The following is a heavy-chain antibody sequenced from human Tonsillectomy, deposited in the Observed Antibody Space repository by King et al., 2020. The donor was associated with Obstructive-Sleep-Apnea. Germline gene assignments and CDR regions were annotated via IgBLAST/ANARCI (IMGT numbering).Heavy chain of an antibody. D-gene: IGHD3-22*01. CDR1: GFTFDDYA. CDR2: ISWNGGDI. V-gene: IGHV3-9*01. CDR3: AKGYYDTNGYYFDY. Sequence: VQLVESGGGLVQPGRSLRLSCAASGFTFDDYAMHWVRQAPGKGLEWVSGISWNGGDIGYADSVKGRFTISRDNAKNSLYLQMNSLRAEDTALYYCAKGYYDTNGYYFDYWGQGTLVTVSS. J-gene: IGHJ4*02.